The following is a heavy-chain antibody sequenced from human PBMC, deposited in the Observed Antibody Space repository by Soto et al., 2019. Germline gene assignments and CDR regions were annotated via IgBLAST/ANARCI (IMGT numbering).Heavy chain of an antibody. CDR1: GFTFSSYA. CDR3: AKPRDYDFWSGYYPFDY. CDR2: ISGSGGST. D-gene: IGHD3-3*01. V-gene: IGHV3-23*01. Sequence: GWSLGLSCAASGFTFSSYAMSWVRKAPGKGLEWVSAISGSGGSTYYADPVKGRFTISRDNSKNTLYLQMNSLRAEDTAVYYCAKPRDYDFWSGYYPFDYWGQGTLVTVSS. J-gene: IGHJ4*02.